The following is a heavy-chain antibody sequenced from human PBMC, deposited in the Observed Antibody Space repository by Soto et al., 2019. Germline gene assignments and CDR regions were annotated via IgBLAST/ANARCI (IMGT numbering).Heavy chain of an antibody. CDR1: GGSVSSGSYY. J-gene: IGHJ6*02. CDR3: ARDTPLTGYSRDYYYGMDV. CDR2: IYYSGRT. V-gene: IGHV4-61*01. Sequence: QVQLQESGPGLVKPSETLSLTCTVSGGSVSSGSYYWSWIRQPPGKGLEWIGYIYYSGRTNYNPSLKSRVTISVDTSKNQFSLKLSSVTAADTAVYYCARDTPLTGYSRDYYYGMDVWGQGTTVTVSS. D-gene: IGHD3-9*01.